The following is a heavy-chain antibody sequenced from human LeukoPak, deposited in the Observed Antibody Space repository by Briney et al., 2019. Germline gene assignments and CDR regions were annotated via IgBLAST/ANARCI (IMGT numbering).Heavy chain of an antibody. V-gene: IGHV3-49*04. J-gene: IGHJ4*02. CDR3: TRVASTTQKTDQYYFDY. Sequence: GGSLRLSCAASGFTFSNYAMSWVRQAPGKGLEWVGFIRSKAYGGTTEYAASVKGRFTISRDDSKSIAYLQMNSLKTEDTAVYYCTRVASTTQKTDQYYFDYWGQGTLVTVSS. CDR2: IRSKAYGGTT. CDR1: GFTFSNYA. D-gene: IGHD1-26*01.